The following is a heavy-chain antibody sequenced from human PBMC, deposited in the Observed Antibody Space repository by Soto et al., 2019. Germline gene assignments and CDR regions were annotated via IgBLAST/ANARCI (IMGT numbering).Heavy chain of an antibody. D-gene: IGHD3-9*01. Sequence: QVQLVQSGAEVKKPGASVKVSCKASGYTFTSYGISWVRQDPGQGLEWMGWISGYNGNTNYAQKLQGRVTMTTDTSTSTAYMELRSLRSDDTAVYFCARSDQYFDWLPQSPYYFDYWGQGTLVTVSS. V-gene: IGHV1-18*01. J-gene: IGHJ4*02. CDR1: GYTFTSYG. CDR2: ISGYNGNT. CDR3: ARSDQYFDWLPQSPYYFDY.